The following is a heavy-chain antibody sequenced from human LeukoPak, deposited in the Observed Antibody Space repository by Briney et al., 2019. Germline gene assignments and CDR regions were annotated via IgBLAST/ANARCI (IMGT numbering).Heavy chain of an antibody. Sequence: SVKVSCKASGGTFSRFTISWVRQAPGQGFEWMGGITPIFGTANFAQKFQGRVSITADESTSTAFMELSSLRSEDTAVYYCAREWGLESSGYYYAYWGQGTPVTVSS. V-gene: IGHV1-69*13. CDR3: AREWGLESSGYYYAY. D-gene: IGHD3-22*01. J-gene: IGHJ4*02. CDR1: GGTFSRFT. CDR2: ITPIFGTA.